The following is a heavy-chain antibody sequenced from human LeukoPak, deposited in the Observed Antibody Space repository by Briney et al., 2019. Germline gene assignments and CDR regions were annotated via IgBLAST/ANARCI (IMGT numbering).Heavy chain of an antibody. D-gene: IGHD1-26*01. CDR3: AKDRSIGTYYTFDH. V-gene: IGHV3-23*01. CDR1: GFTFNNYA. CDR2: ISASGVMT. Sequence: GGSPRLSCAASGFTFNNYAMTWVRQAPGKGLEWVSSISASGVMTYYADSVKGRFTVSRDNSKNNLYLQMSRLTAADTAVYYCAKDRSIGTYYTFDHWGQGTLVTVSS. J-gene: IGHJ4*02.